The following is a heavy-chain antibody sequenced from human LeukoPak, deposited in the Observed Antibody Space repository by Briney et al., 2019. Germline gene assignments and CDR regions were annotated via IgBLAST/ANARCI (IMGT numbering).Heavy chain of an antibody. J-gene: IGHJ4*02. V-gene: IGHV3-64D*06. CDR3: VKDYDILTGYFDY. Sequence: GGSLRLSCSASGFTFSSYAMHWVRQAPGKGLEYVSAISSNGGSTYYSDSVKGRFTISRDNSKNTLYLQMSSLRAEDTAVYYCVKDYDILTGYFDYWGQGTLVTVSS. CDR1: GFTFSSYA. D-gene: IGHD3-9*01. CDR2: ISSNGGST.